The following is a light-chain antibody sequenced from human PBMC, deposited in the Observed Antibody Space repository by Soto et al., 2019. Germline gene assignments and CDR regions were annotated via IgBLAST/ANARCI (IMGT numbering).Light chain of an antibody. CDR2: AAS. V-gene: IGKV3-15*01. CDR1: QTVSSN. Sequence: EIVMTQSPATLSVSPGERATLSCKASQTVSSNLAWYQQKPGQAPRLLIYAASTRATGIPVRFSGSGSGTEFTLTISSLQSEDFAVYYCQQYNKWPPITFGQGTRLEIK. J-gene: IGKJ5*01. CDR3: QQYNKWPPIT.